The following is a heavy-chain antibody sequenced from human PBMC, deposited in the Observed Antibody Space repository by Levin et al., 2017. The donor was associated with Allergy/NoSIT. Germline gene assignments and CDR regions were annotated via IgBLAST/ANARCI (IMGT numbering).Heavy chain of an antibody. V-gene: IGHV3-23*01. CDR2: ITGSGDNT. CDR3: AKGTEPSCIRSTCYPLDY. CDR1: GFSFSTYA. D-gene: IGHD1-14*01. J-gene: IGHJ4*02. Sequence: GGSLRLSCAASGFSFSTYAMVWVRQAPGKGPEWVSVITGSGDNTYYPDSVKGRFTISRDNSKNTLYLQMNSLRAEDTAVYYCAKGTEPSCIRSTCYPLDYWGQGTLVTVSS.